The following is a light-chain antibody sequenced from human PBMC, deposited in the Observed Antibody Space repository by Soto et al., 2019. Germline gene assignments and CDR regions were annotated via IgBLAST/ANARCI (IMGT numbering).Light chain of an antibody. CDR2: DAL. CDR1: QSVSVNS. J-gene: IGKJ3*01. V-gene: IGKV3-11*01. Sequence: EIVLTQSPGTLSLSPGERATLSCRASQSVSVNSLAWYQQKGGQAPRLLIYDALKRATGTPDRFSGSGSGTDFTLTISRLEPEDFAVYYCQQRSNWPPITFGPGTKVDIK. CDR3: QQRSNWPPIT.